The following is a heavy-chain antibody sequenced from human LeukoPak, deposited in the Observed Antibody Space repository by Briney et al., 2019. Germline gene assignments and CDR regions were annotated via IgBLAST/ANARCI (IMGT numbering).Heavy chain of an antibody. D-gene: IGHD3-22*01. CDR1: GGSISSGGYY. Sequence: SETLSLTCTVSGGSISSGGYYWSWIRQHPGKGLEWIGYIYYSGSTYYDPSLKSRVTISVDTSKNQFSLKLSSVTAADTAVYYCARDDSSGYPDYWGQGTLVTVSS. CDR3: ARDDSSGYPDY. CDR2: IYYSGST. V-gene: IGHV4-31*03. J-gene: IGHJ4*02.